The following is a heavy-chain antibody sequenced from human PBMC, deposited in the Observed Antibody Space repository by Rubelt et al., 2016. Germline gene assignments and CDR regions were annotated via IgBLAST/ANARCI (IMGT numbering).Heavy chain of an antibody. Sequence: QITLKESGPTLVKPTQTLTLTCTFSGFSLSSNGMGVGWIRQPPGKALQWLALIFWDDDKRYNAPLWSSLTITKDTSKNQVVLTMTNMGPVDTATYYCARRRPGAYNIWTGFYADAFDIWGQGTLVTVSS. CDR1: GFSLSSNGMG. J-gene: IGHJ3*02. CDR2: IFWDDDK. CDR3: ARRRPGAYNIWTGFYADAFDI. V-gene: IGHV2-5*02. D-gene: IGHD3-9*01.